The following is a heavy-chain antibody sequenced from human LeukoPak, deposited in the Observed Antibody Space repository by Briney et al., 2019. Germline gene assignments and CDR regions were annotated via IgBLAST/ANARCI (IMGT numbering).Heavy chain of an antibody. CDR2: INYSGST. CDR1: GGSISSYY. CDR3: ARERSYYDSRGYYTPYYFDY. J-gene: IGHJ4*02. V-gene: IGHV4-59*01. Sequence: PSEILSLTCTVSGGSISSYYWSWIRQPPGKGLEWIGYINYSGSTNYNPSLKSRVTMSVDTSKNQFSLKLSSVTAADTAMYYCARERSYYDSRGYYTPYYFDYWGQGTLVTVSS. D-gene: IGHD3-22*01.